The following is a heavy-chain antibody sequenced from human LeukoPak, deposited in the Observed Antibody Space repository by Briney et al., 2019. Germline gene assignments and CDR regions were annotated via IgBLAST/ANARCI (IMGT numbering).Heavy chain of an antibody. D-gene: IGHD4-11*01. CDR3: ARGVPSNLFGYYYYYYMDV. J-gene: IGHJ6*03. CDR1: GGSISSYY. V-gene: IGHV4-59*12. CDR2: IYYSGST. Sequence: PSETLSLTCTVSGGSISSYYWSWIRQPPGKGLEWIGYIYYSGSTNYNPSLKSRVTISVDTSKNQFSLKLSSATAADTAVYYCARGVPSNLFGYYYYYYMDVWGKGTTVTVSS.